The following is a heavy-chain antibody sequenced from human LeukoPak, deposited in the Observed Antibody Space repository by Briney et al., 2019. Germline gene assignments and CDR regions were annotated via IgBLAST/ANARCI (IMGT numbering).Heavy chain of an antibody. D-gene: IGHD3-16*02. J-gene: IGHJ3*02. CDR1: GGSFSGYY. CDR2: INHSGST. CDR3: ARGPHDYVWGSYRYQHAFDI. V-gene: IGHV4-34*01. Sequence: SETLCLTCAVYGGSFSGYYWSWIRQPPGKGLEWIGEINHSGSTNYNPSLKSRVTISVDTSKNQFSLKLSSVTAADTAVYYCARGPHDYVWGSYRYQHAFDIWGQGTMATVSS.